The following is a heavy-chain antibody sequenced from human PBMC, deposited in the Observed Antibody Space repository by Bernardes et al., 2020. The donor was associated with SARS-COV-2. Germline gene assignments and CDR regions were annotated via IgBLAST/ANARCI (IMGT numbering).Heavy chain of an antibody. Sequence: VWSLSLSCAASGFTFSSYGMHWVRQAPGKGLEWVAVIWYDGSNKYYADSVKGRFTISRDNSKNTLYLQMNSLRAEDTAVYYCARANIGSYYAPFDYWGQGTLVTVSS. D-gene: IGHD1-26*01. J-gene: IGHJ4*02. CDR2: IWYDGSNK. V-gene: IGHV3-33*01. CDR1: GFTFSSYG. CDR3: ARANIGSYYAPFDY.